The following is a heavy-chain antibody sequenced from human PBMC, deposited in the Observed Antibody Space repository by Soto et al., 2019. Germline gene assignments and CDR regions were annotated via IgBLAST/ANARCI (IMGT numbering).Heavy chain of an antibody. CDR1: GGSISSGGYY. CDR3: ARVLRSHPDAFDI. CDR2: IYYSGST. J-gene: IGHJ3*02. V-gene: IGHV4-31*03. D-gene: IGHD3-10*01. Sequence: SETLSLICTVSGGSISSGGYYWSWIRQHPGKGLEWIGYIYYSGSTYYNPSLKSRVTISVDTSKNQFSLKLSSVTAADTAVYYCARVLRSHPDAFDIWGQGTMVTVS.